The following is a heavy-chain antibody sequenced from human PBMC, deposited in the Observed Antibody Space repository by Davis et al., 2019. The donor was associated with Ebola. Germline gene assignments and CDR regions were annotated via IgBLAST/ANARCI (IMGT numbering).Heavy chain of an antibody. J-gene: IGHJ4*02. D-gene: IGHD3-22*01. CDR1: GYSFTSYW. CDR3: ARGLYDSSGYTLFDY. Sequence: GESLKISCKGSGYSFTSYWISWVRQMPGKGLEWMGRIDPSDSYTNYSPSFQGHVTISADKSISTAYLQWSSLKASDTAMYYCARGLYDSSGYTLFDYWGQGTLVTVSS. CDR2: IDPSDSYT. V-gene: IGHV5-10-1*01.